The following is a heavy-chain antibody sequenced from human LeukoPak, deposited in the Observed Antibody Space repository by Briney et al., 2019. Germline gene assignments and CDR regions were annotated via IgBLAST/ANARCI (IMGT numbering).Heavy chain of an antibody. CDR2: IYTSGST. CDR1: GGSISSYY. Sequence: SETLSLTCTVSGGSISSYYWSWIRQPAGKGLEWIGRIYTSGSTNYNPSLKSRVTMSVDTSKNQFSLKLSSVTAADTAVYYCASEYSSSWSNWFDPWGQGTLVTVSS. CDR3: ASEYSSSWSNWFDP. D-gene: IGHD6-13*01. V-gene: IGHV4-4*07. J-gene: IGHJ5*02.